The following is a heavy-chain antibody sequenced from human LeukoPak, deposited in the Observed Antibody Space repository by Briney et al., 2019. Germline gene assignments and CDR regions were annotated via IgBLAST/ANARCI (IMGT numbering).Heavy chain of an antibody. CDR3: ARDQTSRAADYYFDY. CDR2: ISYDGRDK. Sequence: GGPLRLSCAASGFTFSTYPMHWVRQAPGKGLEWVSVISYDGRDKHSADSVKGRFTISRDNSKNTLYLQMNSLRTEDTAVYYCARDQTSRAADYYFDYWGQGTLVTVSS. CDR1: GFTFSTYP. V-gene: IGHV3-30*04. D-gene: IGHD6-13*01. J-gene: IGHJ4*02.